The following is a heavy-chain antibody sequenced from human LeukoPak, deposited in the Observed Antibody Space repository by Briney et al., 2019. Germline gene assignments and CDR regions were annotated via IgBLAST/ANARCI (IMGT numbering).Heavy chain of an antibody. CDR2: ISYDGSNK. D-gene: IGHD5-12*01. V-gene: IGHV3-30*18. J-gene: IGHJ5*02. CDR3: AKESGTNNWFDP. Sequence: GGSLRLSCAAPGFSSSTYGMHWVRQAPGKGLQWVAVISYDGSNKHYADSVKGRFTISRDNSKNALYLQMNSLRPEDTAVYYCAKESGTNNWFDPWGQGTLVTVSS. CDR1: GFSSSTYG.